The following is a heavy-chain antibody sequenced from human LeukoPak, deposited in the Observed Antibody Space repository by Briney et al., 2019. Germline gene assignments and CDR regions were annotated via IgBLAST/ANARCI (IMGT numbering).Heavy chain of an antibody. D-gene: IGHD3-9*01. V-gene: IGHV3-21*01. J-gene: IGHJ4*02. CDR3: ARDPTTYYDILTGSLADFDY. CDR1: GFTFSSYS. Sequence: GGSLRLSCAASGFTFSSYSMNWVRQAPEKGLEWVSSISSSSSYIYYADSVNGRFTISRDNAKNSLYLQMNSLRAEDTAVYYCARDPTTYYDILTGSLADFDYWGQGTLVTVSS. CDR2: ISSSSSYI.